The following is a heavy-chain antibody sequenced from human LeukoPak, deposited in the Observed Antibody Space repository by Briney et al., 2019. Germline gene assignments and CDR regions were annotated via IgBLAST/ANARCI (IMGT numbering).Heavy chain of an antibody. CDR2: ISGSGGGT. D-gene: IGHD6-19*01. Sequence: GGSLRLSCAASGFTFSSYAMSWVRQAPGKGLEWVSAISGSGGGTYYADSVKGRFTISRDSSKNTLYLQMNSLRAEDTAVYYCARGPSGWYSGAFDIWGQGTMVTVSS. CDR3: ARGPSGWYSGAFDI. J-gene: IGHJ3*02. CDR1: GFTFSSYA. V-gene: IGHV3-23*01.